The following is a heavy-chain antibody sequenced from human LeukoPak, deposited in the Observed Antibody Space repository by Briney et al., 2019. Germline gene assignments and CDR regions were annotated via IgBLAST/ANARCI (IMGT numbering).Heavy chain of an antibody. CDR1: GGSISNFY. D-gene: IGHD1-26*01. CDR2: ISYSGTT. V-gene: IGHV4-59*01. Sequence: SETLSLTCTVSGGSISNFYWTWIRQPPGKGLEWIGYISYSGTTSYNPSLKSRVTISLDTSKNQFSLKLSSVTAADTAVYYCARGGSYYAYWGQGTLVTVSS. J-gene: IGHJ4*02. CDR3: ARGGSYYAY.